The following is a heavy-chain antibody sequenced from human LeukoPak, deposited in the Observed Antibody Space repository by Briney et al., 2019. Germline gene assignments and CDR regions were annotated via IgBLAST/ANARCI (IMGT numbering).Heavy chain of an antibody. D-gene: IGHD2-8*01. V-gene: IGHV3-23*01. J-gene: IGHJ4*02. Sequence: GGSLRLSCAASGFTLRSSAMSWVRQAPGKGLEWVSAISGDGGTISYAASVRGRFTISRDNAKNTLFLQMSSLRAGDTALYYCAKELYGNPSGYWGQGTRVTVSS. CDR1: GFTLRSSA. CDR2: ISGDGGTI. CDR3: AKELYGNPSGY.